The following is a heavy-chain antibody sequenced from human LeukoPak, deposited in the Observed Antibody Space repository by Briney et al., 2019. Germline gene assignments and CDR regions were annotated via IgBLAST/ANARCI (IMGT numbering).Heavy chain of an antibody. V-gene: IGHV3-23*01. D-gene: IGHD6-13*01. CDR3: AKEYSSSWYAYWDY. CDR1: GFTFSSYG. Sequence: GSLRLSCAASGFTFSSYGMSWVRQAPGKGLEWVSAISGSGGSTYYADSVKGRFTISRDNSKNTLYLQVNSLRDEDTAVYYCAKEYSSSWYAYWDYWGQGILVTVSS. J-gene: IGHJ4*02. CDR2: ISGSGGST.